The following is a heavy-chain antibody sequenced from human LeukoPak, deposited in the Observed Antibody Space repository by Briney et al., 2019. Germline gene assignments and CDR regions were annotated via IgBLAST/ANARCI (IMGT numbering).Heavy chain of an antibody. J-gene: IGHJ6*02. CDR1: GFTFSSYA. CDR2: ISGSGGST. Sequence: GGSLRLSCAASGFTFSSYAMSWVRQAPGKGLEWVSAISGSGGSTYYADSVKGWFTISRDNSKNTLYLQMNSLRAEDTAVYYCAKGGYGGRRLNYYYGMDVWGQGTTVTVSS. CDR3: AKGGYGGRRLNYYYGMDV. D-gene: IGHD5-12*01. V-gene: IGHV3-23*01.